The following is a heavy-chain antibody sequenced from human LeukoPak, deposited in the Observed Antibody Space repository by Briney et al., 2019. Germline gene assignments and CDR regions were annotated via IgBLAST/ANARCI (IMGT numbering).Heavy chain of an antibody. D-gene: IGHD3-3*01. CDR2: IKSKTDGCTR. V-gene: IGHV3-15*01. CDR3: TTDWLTDYDFWSGYYQKYYFDY. CDR1: GFTFSYAG. Sequence: GGSLRLSCEASGFTFSYAGMSWVRQAPGKGLEWVGRIKSKTDGCTRDYAAPVKGRFTISRDDSKNTLYLQMNSLKTEDTAVYYCTTDWLTDYDFWSGYYQKYYFDYWGQGTLVTVSS. J-gene: IGHJ4*02.